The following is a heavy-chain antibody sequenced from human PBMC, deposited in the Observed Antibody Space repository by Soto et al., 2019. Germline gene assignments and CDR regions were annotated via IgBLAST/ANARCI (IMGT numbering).Heavy chain of an antibody. V-gene: IGHV4-39*01. Sequence: PSETLSLTCSVTGDSISSRSYYWGWIRQPPGKGLEWIGSIYYSGSTYNNPSLRSRVSMSIDTSKDQFSLKLKSVTAADTALYFCASQRTSVVTRAYFDVWGPGSLVTVSS. CDR3: ASQRTSVVTRAYFDV. D-gene: IGHD2-21*02. J-gene: IGHJ4*02. CDR2: IYYSGST. CDR1: GDSISSRSYY.